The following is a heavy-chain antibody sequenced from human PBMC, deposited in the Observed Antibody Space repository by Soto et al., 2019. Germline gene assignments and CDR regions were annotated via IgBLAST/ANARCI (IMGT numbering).Heavy chain of an antibody. CDR2: ISAGGSSA. Sequence: GGSLRLSCETSGFTFSTHAMSWVRQAPGKGLKWVSGISAGGSSAYYVDSVKGRFTISRDKSRNVVSLQMNSLRAEDTAVYYCAKSPYSDGANVFDVWGQGTMVTVSS. J-gene: IGHJ3*01. V-gene: IGHV3-23*01. CDR3: AKSPYSDGANVFDV. CDR1: GFTFSTHA. D-gene: IGHD1-26*01.